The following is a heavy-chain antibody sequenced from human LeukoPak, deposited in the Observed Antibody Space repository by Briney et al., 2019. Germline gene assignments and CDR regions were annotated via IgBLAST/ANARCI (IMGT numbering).Heavy chain of an antibody. Sequence: SETLSLTCTVSGGSVSSGSYYWSWIRQPPGKGLEWIGYIYYSGSTNYNPSLKSRVTISVDTSKNQSSLKLSSVTAADTAVYSCARGDCSSTSCPIGWFDPWGQGTLVTVSS. CDR3: ARGDCSSTSCPIGWFDP. J-gene: IGHJ5*02. CDR2: IYYSGST. CDR1: GGSVSSGSYY. D-gene: IGHD2-2*01. V-gene: IGHV4-61*01.